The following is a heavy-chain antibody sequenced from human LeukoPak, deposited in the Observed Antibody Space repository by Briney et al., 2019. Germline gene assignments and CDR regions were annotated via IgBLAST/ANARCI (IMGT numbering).Heavy chain of an antibody. CDR3: ARDPQYSSGWYSSDY. CDR2: INPSGGST. J-gene: IGHJ4*02. Sequence: ASVKLSCKASGYTFTSYYMLWVRQAPGQGLEWMGIINPSGGSTSYAQKFQGRVTMTRDTSTSAVYMELSSLRSEDTAVYYCARDPQYSSGWYSSDYWGQGTLVTVSS. D-gene: IGHD6-19*01. CDR1: GYTFTSYY. V-gene: IGHV1-46*03.